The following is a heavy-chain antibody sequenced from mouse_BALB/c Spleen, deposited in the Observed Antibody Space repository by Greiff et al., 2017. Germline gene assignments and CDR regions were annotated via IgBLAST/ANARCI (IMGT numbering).Heavy chain of an antibody. CDR3: VRDDGYYGFAY. CDR1: GFTFNTYA. CDR2: IRSKSNNYAT. V-gene: IGHV10-3*03. J-gene: IGHJ3*01. D-gene: IGHD2-3*01. Sequence: EVQVVESGGGLVQPKGSLKLSCAASGFTFNTYAMHWVCQAPGKGLEWVARIRSKSNNYATYYADSVKDRFTISRDDSQSMLYLQMNNLKTEDTAMYYCVRDDGYYGFAYWGQGTLVTVSA.